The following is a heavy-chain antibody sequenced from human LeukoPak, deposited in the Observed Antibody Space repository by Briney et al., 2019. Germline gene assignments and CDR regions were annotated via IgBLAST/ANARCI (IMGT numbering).Heavy chain of an antibody. D-gene: IGHD3-10*01. CDR1: GYTFTGYY. CDR2: INPNSGGT. CDR3: ARSGRGTMVRGAVYDP. J-gene: IGHJ5*02. V-gene: IGHV1-2*02. Sequence: GLVEVSCKASGYTFTGYYMHWVRQAPGQGLEWMGWINPNSGGTNYAQKFQGRVTMTRDTSISTAYMELSRLRSDDTAVYYCARSGRGTMVRGAVYDPWGQGTLVTVSS.